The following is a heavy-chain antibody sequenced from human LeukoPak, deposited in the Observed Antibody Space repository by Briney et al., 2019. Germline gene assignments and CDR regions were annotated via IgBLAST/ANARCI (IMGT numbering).Heavy chain of an antibody. J-gene: IGHJ4*02. D-gene: IGHD3-22*01. Sequence: SETLSLTCTVSGGSINSGGYYWTWIRQHPGKGLESIGYIYYSGNIYYNPSLKSRISISVDTPNNQFSLDLASVTAADTAVYYCARAKGSGYYDVWVLDYWGQGTLATVSP. CDR1: GGSINSGGYY. CDR2: IYYSGNI. V-gene: IGHV4-31*03. CDR3: ARAKGSGYYDVWVLDY.